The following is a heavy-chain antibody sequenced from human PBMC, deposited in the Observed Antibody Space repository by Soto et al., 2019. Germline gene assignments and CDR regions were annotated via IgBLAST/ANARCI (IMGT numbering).Heavy chain of an antibody. Sequence: QVQLVQSGAEVKKPGSSVKVSCKASGGTFSSYTITWVRQAPGQGLEWMGRIIPILNIANYAQKFQGRVTITADKSTSTAYMELSSLRSEDTAVYYCAREQRNLDWLHGWFDPWGQGTLVTVSS. CDR3: AREQRNLDWLHGWFDP. CDR1: GGTFSSYT. CDR2: IIPILNIA. V-gene: IGHV1-69*08. D-gene: IGHD3-9*01. J-gene: IGHJ5*02.